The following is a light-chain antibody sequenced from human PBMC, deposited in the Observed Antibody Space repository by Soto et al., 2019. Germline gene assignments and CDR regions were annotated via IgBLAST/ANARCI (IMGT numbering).Light chain of an antibody. Sequence: QSVLTQPASGSVSAGQSISISCTGTTSDVGSYDLVSWYQQHPGKAPKIMIYEVSKRPSGDSNRFSGSKSGNTASLTISGLQAEDEADYYCCSYAGVRSPYVFGTGTKVTVL. CDR2: EVS. V-gene: IGLV2-23*02. J-gene: IGLJ1*01. CDR1: TSDVGSYDL. CDR3: CSYAGVRSPYV.